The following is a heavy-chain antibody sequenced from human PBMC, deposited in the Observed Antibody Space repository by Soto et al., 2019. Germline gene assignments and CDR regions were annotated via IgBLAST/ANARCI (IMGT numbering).Heavy chain of an antibody. V-gene: IGHV3-9*01. J-gene: IGHJ4*01. CDR1: GFTFDYYA. CDR2: ITWNSGKI. CDR3: VKDSYADFHRVLSTAEYFFDY. D-gene: IGHD2-15*01. Sequence: GESLRLSCTASGFTFDYYAMHWVRQGPGRGLEWVSGITWNSGKITYADSVKGRFTIARDDDNNSLYLQMNSLRPEDTALYYCVKDSYADFHRVLSTAEYFFDYWGHGTLVTVS.